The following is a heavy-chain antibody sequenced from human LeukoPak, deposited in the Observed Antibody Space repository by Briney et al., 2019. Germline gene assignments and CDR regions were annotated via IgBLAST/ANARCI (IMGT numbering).Heavy chain of an antibody. J-gene: IGHJ4*02. D-gene: IGHD6-13*01. Sequence: EASVKVSCKASGYTFTSYGISWVRQAPGQGLEWMGWISAYNGNTNYAQKFQGRVTMTRDMSTSTVYMELSSLRSEDTAVYYCARLFSSSSWYSGWGQGTLVTVSS. CDR1: GYTFTSYG. V-gene: IGHV1-18*01. CDR2: ISAYNGNT. CDR3: ARLFSSSSWYSG.